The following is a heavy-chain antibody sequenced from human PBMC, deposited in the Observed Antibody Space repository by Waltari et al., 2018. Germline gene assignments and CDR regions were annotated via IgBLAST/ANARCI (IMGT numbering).Heavy chain of an antibody. CDR2: IWYDGSNK. D-gene: IGHD1-20*01. CDR3: ARSTRYPLLGY. V-gene: IGHV3-33*01. CDR1: GFTFSSYG. Sequence: QVQLVESGGGVVQPGRSLRLSCAASGFTFSSYGRHWVRQAPGKGLEWVAVIWYDGSNKYYADSVKGRFTISRDNSKNTLYLQMNSLRAEDTAVYYCARSTRYPLLGYWGQGTLVTVSS. J-gene: IGHJ4*02.